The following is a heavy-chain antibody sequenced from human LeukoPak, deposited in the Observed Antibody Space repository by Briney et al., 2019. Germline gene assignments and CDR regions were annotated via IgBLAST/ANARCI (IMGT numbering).Heavy chain of an antibody. J-gene: IGHJ3*02. CDR2: IYSGGST. V-gene: IGHV3-53*01. CDR3: ARVGVVPAAIPDGFDI. Sequence: PGGSLRLSCSASGXTVSSNYRSWVRQAPGKGLEWVSVIYSGGSTYYADSVKGRFTISRDNSKNTLYLQMNSLTAEDTAVYYCARVGVVPAAIPDGFDIWGQGTMVTASS. CDR1: GXTVSSNY. D-gene: IGHD2-2*01.